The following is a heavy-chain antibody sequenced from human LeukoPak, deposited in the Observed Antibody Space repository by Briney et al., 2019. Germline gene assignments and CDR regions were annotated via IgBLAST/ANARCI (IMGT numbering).Heavy chain of an antibody. CDR2: MNPNSGNT. J-gene: IGHJ6*02. D-gene: IGHD4-17*01. CDR3: ARQWGTVTTAYYYGLDV. V-gene: IGHV1-8*01. Sequence: GASVKVSCKASGYTLTNYDINWVRQATGQGLKWMGWMNPNSGNTGYAQKFQGRVTMTRNTSISTAYMELSSLRSEDTAVYYCARQWGTVTTAYYYGLDVWGQGTTVTVSS. CDR1: GYTLTNYD.